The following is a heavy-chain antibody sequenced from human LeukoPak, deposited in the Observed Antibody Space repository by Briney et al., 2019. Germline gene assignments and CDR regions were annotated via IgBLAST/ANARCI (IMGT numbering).Heavy chain of an antibody. CDR1: AYSFSSYY. Sequence: ASVKLSCKASAYSFSSYYMHWVRQAPGQGLEWMGIINPSGGSTSYAQKFQGRVTMTRDTSTSTVYMDLSSLRSEDTAVYYCARSYGDYAFDPWGQGTLVTVSS. V-gene: IGHV1-46*01. CDR2: INPSGGST. CDR3: ARSYGDYAFDP. J-gene: IGHJ5*02. D-gene: IGHD4-17*01.